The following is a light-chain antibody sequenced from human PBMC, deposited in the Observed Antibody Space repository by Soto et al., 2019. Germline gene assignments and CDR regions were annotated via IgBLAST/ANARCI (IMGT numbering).Light chain of an antibody. CDR3: QQYNNWPKLT. V-gene: IGKV3-15*01. CDR2: GAS. Sequence: ENVMTQSPATLSVSPGERATLSCRASQSVRRNLAWYQQKPGQAPRLLIYGASTRATGIPARFSGSGSGTEFTLTISSLQSEDFAVYYCQQYNNWPKLTFGGGTKVEIK. CDR1: QSVRRN. J-gene: IGKJ4*01.